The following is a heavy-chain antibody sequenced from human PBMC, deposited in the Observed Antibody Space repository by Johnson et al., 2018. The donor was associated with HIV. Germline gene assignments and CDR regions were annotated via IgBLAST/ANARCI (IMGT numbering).Heavy chain of an antibody. CDR2: INWNGGST. J-gene: IGHJ3*02. Sequence: VQLVESGGGVVRPGGSLRLSCAASGFTFDDYGMSWVRQVAGKGLEWVSGINWNGGSTGYADAVKGRVTISRDNAENSLYLQMNSLRGEDTAVYYCARGDYDYGDYVDAFDIWGQGTMVTVSS. CDR1: GFTFDDYG. CDR3: ARGDYDYGDYVDAFDI. V-gene: IGHV3-20*04. D-gene: IGHD4-17*01.